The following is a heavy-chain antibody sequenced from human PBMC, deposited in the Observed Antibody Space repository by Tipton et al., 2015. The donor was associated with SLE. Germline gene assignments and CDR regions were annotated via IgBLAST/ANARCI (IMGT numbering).Heavy chain of an antibody. J-gene: IGHJ2*01. V-gene: IGHV4-61*02. CDR2: IFTIGTT. Sequence: TLSLTCTVSGGSISSGGYYLSWIRQPAGKGLEWIGRIFTIGTTNYKPYLKSRLTISVDTYQNQFSLKLTSVTAADTAVYYCARETDWYFDLWGRGTLVTVSS. CDR1: GGSISSGGYY. CDR3: ARETDWYFDL.